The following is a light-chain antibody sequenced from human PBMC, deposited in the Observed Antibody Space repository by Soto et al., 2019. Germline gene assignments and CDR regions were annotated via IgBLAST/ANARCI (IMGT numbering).Light chain of an antibody. CDR3: QQYDSSPIT. CDR2: GAS. V-gene: IGKV3-20*01. Sequence: EIVLTQSPGTLSLSPGERATLSCRASQSVGSSFLAWFQQKPGQAPRLLIYGASSRATGIPDRFSGSGSGTDFPLTISRLEPEDFAVYYCQQYDSSPITFGQGTRLEIK. J-gene: IGKJ5*01. CDR1: QSVGSSF.